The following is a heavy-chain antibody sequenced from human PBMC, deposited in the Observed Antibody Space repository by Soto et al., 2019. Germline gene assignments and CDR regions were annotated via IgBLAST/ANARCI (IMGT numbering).Heavy chain of an antibody. CDR3: VRIKAETASRRYGMDV. D-gene: IGHD5-18*01. Sequence: SETLSLTSAVYGGSFSDYHWTWIRQPPGKGLEWIGEINHSGSTNYNPSLKSRVTISVGTSKKQFSLKLSSVTAADKAVYYCVRIKAETASRRYGMDVWGQGTRVTVS. V-gene: IGHV4-34*01. J-gene: IGHJ6*02. CDR2: INHSGST. CDR1: GGSFSDYH.